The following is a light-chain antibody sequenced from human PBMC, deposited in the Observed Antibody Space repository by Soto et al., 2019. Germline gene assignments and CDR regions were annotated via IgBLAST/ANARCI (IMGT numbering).Light chain of an antibody. J-gene: IGLJ1*01. CDR2: EVS. CDR1: SSDVGGYNY. CDR3: TSYTISGTYV. V-gene: IGLV2-14*01. Sequence: QSALTQPAFVSGSPGQPITISCTGTSSDVGGYNYVSSHQQHPGKAPKLMIYEVSNGPSGAHNRFSGSKAGNTAALTISGLQAENEAHYYCTSYTISGTYVFGTATK.